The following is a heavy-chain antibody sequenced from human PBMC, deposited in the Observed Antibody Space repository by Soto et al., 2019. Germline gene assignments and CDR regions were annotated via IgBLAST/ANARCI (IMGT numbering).Heavy chain of an antibody. CDR3: ARVGGCSSTSCPYYYYYYGMDV. D-gene: IGHD2-2*01. V-gene: IGHV1-3*01. CDR1: GYTFTSYA. Sequence: ASVKVSCKASGYTFTSYAMHWVRQAPGQRLEWMGWINAGNGNTKYSQKFQGRVTITRDTSASTAYMELSSLRSEDTAVYYCARVGGCSSTSCPYYYYYYGMDVWGQGTSVTVSS. J-gene: IGHJ6*02. CDR2: INAGNGNT.